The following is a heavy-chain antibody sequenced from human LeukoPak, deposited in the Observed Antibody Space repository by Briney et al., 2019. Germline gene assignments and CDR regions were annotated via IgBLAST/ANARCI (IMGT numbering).Heavy chain of an antibody. CDR3: ARIQAGSSGYFDY. CDR1: GFSLSTRGMC. Sequence: SGPTLANPTQTLTLTCTFSGFSLSTRGMCVGWIPQPPGKALERLALIDWDEDIYYSTSLKTRLTISKDTSKNQVVLTMTNMDPVDTATYYCARIQAGSSGYFDYWGQGTLVTVSS. CDR2: IDWDEDI. J-gene: IGHJ4*02. V-gene: IGHV2-70*01. D-gene: IGHD6-13*01.